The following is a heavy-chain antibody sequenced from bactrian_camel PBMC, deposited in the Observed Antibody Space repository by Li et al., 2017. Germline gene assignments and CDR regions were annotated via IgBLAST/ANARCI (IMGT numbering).Heavy chain of an antibody. J-gene: IGHJ4*01. CDR2: ISTDGTNA. CDR3: ATHGSGWFLLPPATIT. V-gene: IGHV3S60*01. D-gene: IGHD2*01. Sequence: HVQLVESGGGLVQPGGPLTLSCTGPGFPSDNCGMDWYRQAPGKEREFVSSISTDGTNAYYADSVWGRFTISRDNAQNTVYLRMNGLKSEDTALYYCATHGSGWFLLPPATITGARGPRSPSP. CDR1: GFPSDNCG.